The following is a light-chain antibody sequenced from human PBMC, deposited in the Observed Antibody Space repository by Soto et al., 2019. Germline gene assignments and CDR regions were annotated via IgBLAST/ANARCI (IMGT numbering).Light chain of an antibody. CDR2: RNN. J-gene: IGLJ1*01. CDR3: AAWDDSLSGYV. CDR1: SSNIGSNF. V-gene: IGLV1-47*01. Sequence: QSVLTQPPSASGTPGQRVTISCYGSSSNIGSNFVYWYQQLPGTAPKLLMYRNNQRPSGVPDRFSGSKSGTSASLAISGLRSEDEADYYCAAWDDSLSGYVFGTGTKLTVL.